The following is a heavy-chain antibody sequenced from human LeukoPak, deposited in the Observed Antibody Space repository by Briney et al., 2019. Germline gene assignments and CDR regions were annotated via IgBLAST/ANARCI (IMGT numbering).Heavy chain of an antibody. Sequence: GESLKISCNGSGYXFTNYWICWVRQMPGKGLEWIGFIYPGDSDTRYSPSFQGQVTISADKSISTAYLQWSSLKASDTAMYYCARRGSCSNGVCEYFQDWGQGTLVTVSS. V-gene: IGHV5-51*01. CDR1: GYXFTNYW. CDR2: IYPGDSDT. CDR3: ARRGSCSNGVCEYFQD. J-gene: IGHJ1*01. D-gene: IGHD2-8*01.